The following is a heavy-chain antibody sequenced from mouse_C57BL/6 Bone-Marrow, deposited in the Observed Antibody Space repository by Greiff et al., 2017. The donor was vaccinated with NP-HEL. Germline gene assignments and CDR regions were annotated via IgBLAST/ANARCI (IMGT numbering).Heavy chain of an antibody. J-gene: IGHJ2*01. CDR3: AREAGYVDY. Sequence: EVMLVESGGGLVQSGRSLRLSCATSGFTFSDFYMEWVRQAPGKGLEWIAASRNKANDYTTEYSASVKGRFIVSRDTSQSILYLQMNALRAEDTAIYYCAREAGYVDYWGQGTTLTVSS. CDR2: SRNKANDYTT. CDR1: GFTFSDFY. V-gene: IGHV7-1*01.